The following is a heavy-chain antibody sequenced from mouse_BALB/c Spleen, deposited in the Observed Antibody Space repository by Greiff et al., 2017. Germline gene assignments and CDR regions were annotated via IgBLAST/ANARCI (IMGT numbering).Heavy chain of an antibody. Sequence: EGKLVESGGGLVQPKGSLKLSCAASGFTFNTYAMNWVRQAPGKGLEWVARIRSKSNNYATYYADSVKDRFTISRDDSQSMLYLQMNNLKTEDTAMYYCVRHPPTAYYGSAMDYWGQGTSVTVSS. CDR1: GFTFNTYA. CDR3: VRHPPTAYYGSAMDY. D-gene: IGHD2-10*01. J-gene: IGHJ4*01. CDR2: IRSKSNNYAT. V-gene: IGHV10-1*02.